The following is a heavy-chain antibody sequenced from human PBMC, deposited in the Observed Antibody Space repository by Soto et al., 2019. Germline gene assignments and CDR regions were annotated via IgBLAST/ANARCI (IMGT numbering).Heavy chain of an antibody. CDR1: GGSFSGYY. CDR3: ARGPSAETIVGATTFDY. J-gene: IGHJ4*02. V-gene: IGHV4-34*01. D-gene: IGHD1-26*01. CDR2: INHSGST. Sequence: SETLSLTCAVYGGSFSGYYWSWIRQPPGKGLEWIGEINHSGSTNYNPSLKSRVTISVDTSKNQFSLKLSSVTAADTAVYYCARGPSAETIVGATTFDYWGQGTLVTVSS.